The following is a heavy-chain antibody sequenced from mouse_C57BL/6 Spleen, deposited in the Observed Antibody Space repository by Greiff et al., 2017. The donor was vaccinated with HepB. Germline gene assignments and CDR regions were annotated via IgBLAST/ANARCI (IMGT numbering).Heavy chain of an antibody. Sequence: QVTLKESGPGILQSSQTLSLTCSFSGFSLGTSGMGVSWIRQPSGKGLEWLAHIYWDDDKRYNPSLKSRLTISKDTSRNQVFLKITSVDTADTATYYCARREGLYDGSHFDYWGQGTTLTVSS. CDR3: ARREGLYDGSHFDY. V-gene: IGHV8-12*01. CDR2: IYWDDDK. J-gene: IGHJ2*01. D-gene: IGHD2-3*01. CDR1: GFSLGTSGMG.